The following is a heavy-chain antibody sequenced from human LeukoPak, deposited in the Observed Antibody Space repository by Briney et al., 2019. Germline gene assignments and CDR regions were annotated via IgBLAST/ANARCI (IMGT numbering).Heavy chain of an antibody. CDR3: ARGYYYGSGSRNWFDP. V-gene: IGHV1-8*01. D-gene: IGHD3-10*01. Sequence: VASVKVSCKASGYTFTSYDINWVRQATGQGLEWMGWMNPNSGNTGYAQKFQGRVTMTRNTSISTAYMELSSLRSEDTAVYYCARGYYYGSGSRNWFDPWGQGTLVTVSS. J-gene: IGHJ5*02. CDR2: MNPNSGNT. CDR1: GYTFTSYD.